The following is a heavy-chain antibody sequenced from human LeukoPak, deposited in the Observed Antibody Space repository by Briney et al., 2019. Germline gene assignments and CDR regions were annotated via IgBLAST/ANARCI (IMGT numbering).Heavy chain of an antibody. CDR2: INSDGSST. D-gene: IGHD3-10*01. CDR3: ARDRMGYYGSGEKVYFDY. CDR1: GFTFSSYW. J-gene: IGHJ4*02. V-gene: IGHV3-74*01. Sequence: GGSLRLSCAASGFTFSSYWMHWVRQAPGKGLVWVSRINSDGSSTSYADSVKGRFTISRDNAKNTLYLQVNSLRAEDTAVYYCARDRMGYYGSGEKVYFDYWGQGTLVTVSS.